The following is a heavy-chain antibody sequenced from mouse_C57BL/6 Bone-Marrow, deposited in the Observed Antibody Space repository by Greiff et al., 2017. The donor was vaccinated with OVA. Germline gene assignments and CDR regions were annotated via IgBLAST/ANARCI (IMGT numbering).Heavy chain of an antibody. V-gene: IGHV1-82*01. J-gene: IGHJ2*01. CDR2: IYPGDGDT. CDR3: ARWVITTVVAFDY. D-gene: IGHD1-1*01. Sequence: VQRVESGPELVKPGASVKISCKASGYAFSSSWMNWVKQRPGKGLEWIGRIYPGDGDTNYNGKFKGKATLTADKSSSTAYMQLSSLTSEDSAVYFCARWVITTVVAFDYWGQGTTLTVSS. CDR1: GYAFSSSW.